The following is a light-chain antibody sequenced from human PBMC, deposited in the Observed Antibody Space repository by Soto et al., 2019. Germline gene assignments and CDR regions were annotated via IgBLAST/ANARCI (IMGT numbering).Light chain of an antibody. V-gene: IGKV3-20*01. J-gene: IGKJ1*01. CDR1: QSVRSTY. CDR3: QQYGSSSWT. Sequence: ETVLTQSPGTLSLSPGESATLSCRASQSVRSTYLAWYQQKPGQAPRLLIYGASSRATGIPDRFSGSGSGTDFTLTISRLEPEDFAVYYCQQYGSSSWTFGQGTKVDI. CDR2: GAS.